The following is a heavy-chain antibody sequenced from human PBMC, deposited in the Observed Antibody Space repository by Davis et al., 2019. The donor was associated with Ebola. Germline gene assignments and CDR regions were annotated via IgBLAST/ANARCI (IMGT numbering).Heavy chain of an antibody. V-gene: IGHV4-4*02. J-gene: IGHJ4*02. CDR1: GGSISSSNW. CDR3: ARDYGDSYFDY. CDR2: IYHSGST. D-gene: IGHD4-17*01. Sequence: SETLSLTCAVSGGSISSSNWWSWVRQPPGKGLEWIGEIYHSGSTNYNPSLQSRVTISVDKSKNQFSLKLSSVTAADTAVYYCARDYGDSYFDYWGQGTLVTVSS.